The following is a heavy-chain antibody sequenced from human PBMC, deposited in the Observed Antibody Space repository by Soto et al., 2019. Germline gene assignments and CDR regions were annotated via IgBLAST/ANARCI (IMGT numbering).Heavy chain of an antibody. V-gene: IGHV1-8*01. CDR3: ARAPLESVAAYYHYYMDV. CDR1: GYTFTSYD. J-gene: IGHJ6*03. D-gene: IGHD2-15*01. Sequence: ASVKVSCKASGYTFTSYDINWVRQATGQGLEWMGWMNPNSGNTGYAQKFQGRVTMTRNTSISTACMELSSLRSEDTAVYYCARAPLESVAAYYHYYMDVWGKGTTVTVS. CDR2: MNPNSGNT.